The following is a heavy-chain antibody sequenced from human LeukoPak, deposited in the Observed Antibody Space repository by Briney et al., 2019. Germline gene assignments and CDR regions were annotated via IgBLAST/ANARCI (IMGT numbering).Heavy chain of an antibody. CDR3: ARASGWLGPLGY. CDR1: GFTFSSYS. Sequence: GGSLRLSCAASGFTFSSYSKNWVRQAPGKGLEWVSVIYSGGSTYYADSVKGRFTISRDNSKNTLYLQMNSLRAEDTAVYYCARASGWLGPLGYWGQGTLVTVSS. CDR2: IYSGGST. J-gene: IGHJ4*02. V-gene: IGHV3-66*01. D-gene: IGHD5-12*01.